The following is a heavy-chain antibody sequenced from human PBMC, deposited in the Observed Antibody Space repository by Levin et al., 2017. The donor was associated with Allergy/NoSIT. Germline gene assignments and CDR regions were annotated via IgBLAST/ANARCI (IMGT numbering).Heavy chain of an antibody. Sequence: KISCKASGFTFTSSAMQWVRQARGQRLEWIGWIVVGSGNTNYAQKFQERVTITRDMSTSTAYMELSSLRSEDTAVYYCAAPGGYDILTGSAFDIWGQGTMVTVSS. CDR3: AAPGGYDILTGSAFDI. D-gene: IGHD3-9*01. J-gene: IGHJ3*02. V-gene: IGHV1-58*02. CDR1: GFTFTSSA. CDR2: IVVGSGNT.